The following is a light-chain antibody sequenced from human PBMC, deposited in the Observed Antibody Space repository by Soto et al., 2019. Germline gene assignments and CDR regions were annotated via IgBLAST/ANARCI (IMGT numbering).Light chain of an antibody. J-gene: IGKJ5*01. CDR3: QQRSNWPPIT. V-gene: IGKV3-11*01. CDR2: DAS. Sequence: EIVLTQAPGTLSLSPGERATLSCRASQSVSSYLAWYQQKPGQAPRLLIYDASNRATGIPARFSGSGSGTDFTLTISSLDPEDFAVYYCQQRSNWPPITFRQGTRLEIK. CDR1: QSVSSY.